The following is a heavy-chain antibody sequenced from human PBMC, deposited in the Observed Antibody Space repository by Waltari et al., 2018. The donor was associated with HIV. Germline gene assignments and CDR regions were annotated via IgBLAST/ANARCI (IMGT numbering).Heavy chain of an antibody. J-gene: IGHJ3*02. CDR1: GFTFSSYE. CDR3: ARAHITMIRGGNAFDI. Sequence: EVQLVESGGGLVQPGGSLRLSCAASGFTFSSYEMNWVRQAPGKGLEWVSYISRSGSTIHYADSVKGRFTISRDNAKNSLYLRMNSLRAEDTAVYYCARAHITMIRGGNAFDILGQGTMVTVSS. V-gene: IGHV3-48*03. D-gene: IGHD3-10*01. CDR2: ISRSGSTI.